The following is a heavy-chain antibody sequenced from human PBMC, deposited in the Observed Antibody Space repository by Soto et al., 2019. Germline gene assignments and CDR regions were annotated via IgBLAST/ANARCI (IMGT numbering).Heavy chain of an antibody. CDR3: AWRVGVTGLGLAD. J-gene: IGHJ4*02. CDR2: IIPILGIA. D-gene: IGHD1-26*01. CDR1: GGTFSSYT. Sequence: QVQLVQSGAEVKKPGSSVKVSCKASGGTFSSYTISWVRQAPGQGLEWMGRIIPILGIANYAQKFQGRVNITADKSTSTAYMELSSLRSEDTAVYYCAWRVGVTGLGLADWGQGTLVTVSS. V-gene: IGHV1-69*02.